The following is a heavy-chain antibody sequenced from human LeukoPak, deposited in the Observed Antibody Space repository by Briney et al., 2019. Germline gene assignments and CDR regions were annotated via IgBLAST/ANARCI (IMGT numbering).Heavy chain of an antibody. CDR2: IKQDGSEK. CDR3: GRAMEY. V-gene: IGHV3-7*01. CDR1: GFTFSNYW. D-gene: IGHD3-3*01. J-gene: IGHJ4*02. Sequence: GGSLRLSCAASGFTFSNYWMQWVRQAPGKGLEWVANIKQDGSEKYYVDSVKGRFTISRDNGKSSLYLQMNSLRAEDTAVYYCGRAMEYWGQGTLVTVSS.